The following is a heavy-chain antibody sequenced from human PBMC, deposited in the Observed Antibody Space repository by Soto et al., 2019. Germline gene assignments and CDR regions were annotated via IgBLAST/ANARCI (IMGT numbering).Heavy chain of an antibody. J-gene: IGHJ4*02. D-gene: IGHD3-3*02. CDR1: GFTLSDYY. CDR2: ISSSSRTI. V-gene: IGHV3-11*01. Sequence: QVHLVESGGGLVKPGGSLRLSCAASGFTLSDYYMSWIRQAPGKGLEWVSYISSSSRTIYYADSGRGRFTISRDNAENSVYLQMNSLRAEETALYYCARNSEHFDYWGQGSMVTVSS. CDR3: ARNSEHFDY.